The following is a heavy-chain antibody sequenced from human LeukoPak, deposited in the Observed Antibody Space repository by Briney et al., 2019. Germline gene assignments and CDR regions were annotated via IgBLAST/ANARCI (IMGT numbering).Heavy chain of an antibody. CDR3: ARGPLYYDFWSGYYTGPLDY. CDR1: GGSISSSNW. V-gene: IGHV4-4*02. CDR2: IYHSGST. Sequence: SETLSLTCAVSGGSISSSNWWSWVRQPPGKGLEWIGEIYHSGSTNYNPSLKSRVTISVDKSKNQFSLKLSSVTAADTAVYYCARGPLYYDFWSGYYTGPLDYWGQGTLVTVSS. D-gene: IGHD3-3*01. J-gene: IGHJ4*02.